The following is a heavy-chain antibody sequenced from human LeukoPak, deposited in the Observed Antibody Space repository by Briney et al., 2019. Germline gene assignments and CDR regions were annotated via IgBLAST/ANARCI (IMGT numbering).Heavy chain of an antibody. CDR1: EFTFSSYG. V-gene: IGHV3-33*01. D-gene: IGHD4-17*01. CDR2: IWYDGSNK. Sequence: GRSLRLSCAASEFTFSSYGMHWVRQAPGKGLEWVAVIWYDGSNKYYADSVKGRFTISRDNSKNTLYLQMNSLRAEDTAVYYCARSEYGDQYYFDYWGQGTLVTVSS. J-gene: IGHJ4*02. CDR3: ARSEYGDQYYFDY.